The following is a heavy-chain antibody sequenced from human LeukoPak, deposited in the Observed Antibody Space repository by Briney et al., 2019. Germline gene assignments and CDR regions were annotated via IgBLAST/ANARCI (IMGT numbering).Heavy chain of an antibody. J-gene: IGHJ4*02. CDR2: IYYSGST. CDR1: GGSISSSSYY. V-gene: IGHV4-39*01. CDR3: ASLPSRPVVVPAAPPLSY. Sequence: SETLSLTCTVSGGSISSSSYYWGWIRQPPGKGLEWIGSIYYSGSTYYNPSLKSRVTISVDTSKNQFSLKLSSVTAADTAVYYCASLPSRPVVVPAAPPLSYWGQGTLVTVSS. D-gene: IGHD2-2*01.